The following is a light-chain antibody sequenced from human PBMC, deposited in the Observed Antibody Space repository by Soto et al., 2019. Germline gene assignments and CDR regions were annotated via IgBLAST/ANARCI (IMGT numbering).Light chain of an antibody. J-gene: IGKJ4*01. CDR1: QSISRG. CDR2: DAS. CDR3: QQATTFPLT. V-gene: IGKV1-5*01. Sequence: DIQMTQSPSTLSSSVGDRVTITCRASQSISRGLAWYQQKPGKAPNVLIYDASTLESGVPSRFSGSGSGTDFTLTISSVQPEDFATYYCQQATTFPLTFGGGTKVEIK.